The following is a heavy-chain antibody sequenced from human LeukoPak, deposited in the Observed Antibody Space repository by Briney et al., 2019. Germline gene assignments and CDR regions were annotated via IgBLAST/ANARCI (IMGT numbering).Heavy chain of an antibody. CDR2: IYYSGST. Sequence: TSETLSLTCTVSGGSVSSGSYYWSWIRQPPGKGLEWTGYIYYSGSTNYNPSLKSRVTISVDTSKNQFSLKLSSVTAADTAVYYCARESGDCALDYWGQGTLVTVSS. D-gene: IGHD2-21*02. V-gene: IGHV4-61*01. CDR1: GGSVSSGSYY. J-gene: IGHJ4*02. CDR3: ARESGDCALDY.